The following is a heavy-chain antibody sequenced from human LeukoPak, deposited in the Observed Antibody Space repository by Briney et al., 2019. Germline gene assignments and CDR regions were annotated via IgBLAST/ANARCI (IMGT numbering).Heavy chain of an antibody. J-gene: IGHJ4*02. CDR1: GYTFTGYY. D-gene: IGHD2-2*02. CDR2: INPNSGGT. Sequence: ASVKVSCKAPGYTFTGYYMHWVRQAPGQGLEWMGWINPNSGGTNYAQKFQGRVTMTRDTSISTAYMELSRLRSDDTAVYYCARAALYCSSTSCYNYFDYWGQGTLVTVSS. V-gene: IGHV1-2*02. CDR3: ARAALYCSSTSCYNYFDY.